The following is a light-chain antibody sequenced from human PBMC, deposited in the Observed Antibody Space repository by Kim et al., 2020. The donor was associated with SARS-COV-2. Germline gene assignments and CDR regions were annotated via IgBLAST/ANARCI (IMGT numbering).Light chain of an antibody. J-gene: IGKJ3*01. CDR2: TAS. CDR1: QSISSYY. V-gene: IGKV3-20*01. CDR3: QQYSNSFT. Sequence: PGERATLSCRASQSISSYYLAWYQQRPGQAPRLLFYTASSRATGIPDRFTGSGSGTDFTLTIRRLEPEDFAVYYCQQYSNSFTFGPGTKVDIK.